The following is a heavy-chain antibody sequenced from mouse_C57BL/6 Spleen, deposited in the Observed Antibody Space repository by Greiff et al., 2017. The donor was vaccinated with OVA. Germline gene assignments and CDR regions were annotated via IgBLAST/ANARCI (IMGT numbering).Heavy chain of an antibody. CDR2: INPNNGGT. CDR1: GYTFTDYY. D-gene: IGHD2-5*01. V-gene: IGHV1-26*01. Sequence: EVQLQQSGPELVKPGASVKISCKASGYTFTDYYMNWVKQSHGKSLEWIGDINPNNGGTSYNQKFKGKATLTVDKSSSTAYMELRSLTSEDSAVYYCARAYSNKARYFDYWGQGTTLTVSS. CDR3: ARAYSNKARYFDY. J-gene: IGHJ2*01.